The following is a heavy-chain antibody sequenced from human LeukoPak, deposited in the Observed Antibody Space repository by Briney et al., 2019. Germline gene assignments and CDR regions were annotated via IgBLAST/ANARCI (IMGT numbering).Heavy chain of an antibody. CDR1: GFTFSSYG. CDR3: AKSFSTYYYDSSGYLGDAFDI. D-gene: IGHD3-22*01. Sequence: PGGSLRLSCAASGFTFSSYGMHWVRQAPGKGLEWVSAISGSAGRAYYADSVKGRFTISRDNSKNTLYLQMNSLRAEDTAVYYCAKSFSTYYYDSSGYLGDAFDIWGQGTMVTVSS. CDR2: ISGSAGRA. J-gene: IGHJ3*02. V-gene: IGHV3-23*01.